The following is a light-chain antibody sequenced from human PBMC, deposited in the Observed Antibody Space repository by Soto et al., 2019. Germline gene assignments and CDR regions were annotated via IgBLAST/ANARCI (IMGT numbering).Light chain of an antibody. V-gene: IGKV3D-20*02. Sequence: EIVLTQSPGNLSLSPGERATLSCRAIQSISANYLAWYQQKPGQAPRLLIYGASSRATGIPDRFSSSGSGTAFTLTISSLETEDFVVYDGHQRSNWPHFTFGGGTKVDIK. CDR2: GAS. J-gene: IGKJ4*01. CDR3: HQRSNWPHFT. CDR1: QSISANY.